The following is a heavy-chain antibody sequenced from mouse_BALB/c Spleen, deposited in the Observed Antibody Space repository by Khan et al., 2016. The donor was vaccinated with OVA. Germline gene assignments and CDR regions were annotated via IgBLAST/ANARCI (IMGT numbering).Heavy chain of an antibody. V-gene: IGHV9-3-1*01. D-gene: IGHD1-1*02. CDR1: GYTFTNYG. CDR3: ARGGYCYFDV. Sequence: QIQLVQSGPELKKPGETVKISCKASGYTFTNYGMNWVQQAPGKGLKWMGWINTYTGEPTYADDFKGRFAFSLETSASTAYLQINNLKNEDTATYFCARGGYCYFDVWGAGTTVTVSS. CDR2: INTYTGEP. J-gene: IGHJ1*01.